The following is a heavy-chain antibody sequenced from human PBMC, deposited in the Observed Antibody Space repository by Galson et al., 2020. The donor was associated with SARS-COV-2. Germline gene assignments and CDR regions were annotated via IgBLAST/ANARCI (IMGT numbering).Heavy chain of an antibody. J-gene: IGHJ6*02. D-gene: IGHD5-18*01. CDR1: GFTFSSYG. Sequence: GGSLRLSCAASGFTFSSYGMHWVRQAPGKGLEWVAVIWYDGSNKYYADSVKGRFTISRDNSKNTLYLQMNSLRAEDTAVYYCARGPRIQLWLYGMDVWGQGTTVTVSS. CDR3: ARGPRIQLWLYGMDV. V-gene: IGHV3-33*01. CDR2: IWYDGSNK.